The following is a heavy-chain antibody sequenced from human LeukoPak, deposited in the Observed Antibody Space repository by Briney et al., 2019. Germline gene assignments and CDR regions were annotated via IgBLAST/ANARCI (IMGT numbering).Heavy chain of an antibody. Sequence: SETLSLTCAVSGGSFSAFFWRWIRQPPGRGLEWIGDVGHSGSADYNPSLKSRVTVSADPSKTQFSLKLTSVTAADTAVYYCATRGDYSDTSGNSYDALDIWGQGTMVTVSS. D-gene: IGHD3-22*01. J-gene: IGHJ3*02. CDR2: VGHSGSA. CDR1: GGSFSAFF. V-gene: IGHV4-34*01. CDR3: ATRGDYSDTSGNSYDALDI.